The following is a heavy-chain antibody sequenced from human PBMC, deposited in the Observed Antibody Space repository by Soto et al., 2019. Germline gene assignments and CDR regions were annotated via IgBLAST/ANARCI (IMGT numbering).Heavy chain of an antibody. D-gene: IGHD3-10*01. CDR2: IYNDGTYS. CDR3: TRGPRPISTGTGAY. V-gene: IGHV3-74*01. CDR1: GFIFKIYW. J-gene: IGHJ4*02. Sequence: WWSLRLSCAASGFIFKIYWMHWFRQSPGKGLVWISRIYNDGTYSDYADSVRGRFTISRDNVNDTLYLQMNNLRAEDSGLYYCTRGPRPISTGTGAYWGQGTQVTVSS.